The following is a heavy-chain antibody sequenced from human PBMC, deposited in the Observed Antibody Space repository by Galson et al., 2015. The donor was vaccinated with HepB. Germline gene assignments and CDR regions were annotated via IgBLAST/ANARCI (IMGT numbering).Heavy chain of an antibody. CDR2: ISSSGSTI. Sequence: SLRLSCAASGFTFSDYYMSWIRQAPGKGLEWVSYISSSGSTIYYADSVKGRFTISRDNAKNSLYLQMNSLRAEDTAVYYCARVVSSGYTSYFDYWGQGTLVTVSS. CDR1: GFTFSDYY. CDR3: ARVVSSGYTSYFDY. D-gene: IGHD3-22*01. V-gene: IGHV3-11*01. J-gene: IGHJ4*02.